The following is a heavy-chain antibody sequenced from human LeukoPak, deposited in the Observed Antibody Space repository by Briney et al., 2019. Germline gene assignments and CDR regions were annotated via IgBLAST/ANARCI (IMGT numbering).Heavy chain of an antibody. V-gene: IGHV1-46*01. CDR3: AREGIQLWLLDY. CDR2: INPSGGST. Sequence: ASVKVSCKASGYTFTSYYMHWVRQAPGQGLEWMGIINPSGGSTSYAQKFQGRVTMTRDVSTSTVYMELSSLRSEDTAVYYCAREGIQLWLLDYWGQGTLVTVSS. CDR1: GYTFTSYY. D-gene: IGHD5-18*01. J-gene: IGHJ4*02.